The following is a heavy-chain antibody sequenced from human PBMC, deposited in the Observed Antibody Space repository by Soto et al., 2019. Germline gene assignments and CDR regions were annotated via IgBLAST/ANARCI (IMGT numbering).Heavy chain of an antibody. D-gene: IGHD3-16*02. CDR2: IKPSGGST. CDR3: SVHYDYIWGSYRHTFDY. V-gene: IGHV1-46*03. Sequence: ASVKVSCKASGYTFTSYYMHWVRQAPGQGLEWMGIIKPSGGSTSYAQKFQGRVTMTRDTSTSTVYMELSSLRSEDTAVYYCSVHYDYIWGSYRHTFDYWGQGTLVTVSS. CDR1: GYTFTSYY. J-gene: IGHJ4*02.